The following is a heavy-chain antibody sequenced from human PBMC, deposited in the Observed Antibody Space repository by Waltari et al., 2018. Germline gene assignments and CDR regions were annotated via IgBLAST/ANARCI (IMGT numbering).Heavy chain of an antibody. V-gene: IGHV5-51*01. D-gene: IGHD2-15*01. CDR1: GYTFSSQW. J-gene: IGHJ5*02. CDR3: ARRGRGEEGRWFDP. Sequence: EVQLEQSAAEVKDPGRSWRISCTGSGYTFSSQWIPWLRHMTGQGLEWMGIIYPGDSDTRYSQSFQGQVTISADKSISTAYLQWRSLKASVTGIYYCARRGRGEEGRWFDPWGQGTMVTVSS. CDR2: IYPGDSDT.